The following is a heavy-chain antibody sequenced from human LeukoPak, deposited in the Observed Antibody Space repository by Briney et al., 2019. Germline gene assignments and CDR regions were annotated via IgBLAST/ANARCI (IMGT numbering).Heavy chain of an antibody. CDR3: TRVAGQLVRGWFDP. V-gene: IGHV3-49*04. CDR2: IRSKAYGGTT. J-gene: IGHJ5*02. Sequence: PGGSLRLSGTASGFTFGDYAMSWVRQAPGKGLEWVGFIRSKAYGGTTEYAASVKGRFTISRDDSKSIAYLQMNSLKTEDTAVYYCTRVAGQLVRGWFDPWGQGTLVTVSS. CDR1: GFTFGDYA. D-gene: IGHD6-13*01.